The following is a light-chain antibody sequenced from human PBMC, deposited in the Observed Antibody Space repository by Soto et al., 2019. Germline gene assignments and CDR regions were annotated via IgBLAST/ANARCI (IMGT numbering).Light chain of an antibody. CDR3: SSYAGFNTFV. J-gene: IGLJ1*01. CDR2: EVN. V-gene: IGLV2-8*01. CDR1: PSDVGGYIS. Sequence: QAVVTQPPSASGSPGQSVTISCTGTPSDVGGYISVSWYQQSPGKAPKLIIYEVNKRPSGVPDRFSGSKSGSTAFLFVSGLRTEDEADYYCSSYAGFNTFVFGTGTKLTVL.